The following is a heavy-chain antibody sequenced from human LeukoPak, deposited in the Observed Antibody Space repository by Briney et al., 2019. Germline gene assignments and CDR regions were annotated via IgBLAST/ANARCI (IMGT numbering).Heavy chain of an antibody. CDR1: GGSISSYY. D-gene: IGHD6-13*01. V-gene: IGHV4-4*07. Sequence: SETLSLTCTVSGGSISSYYWSWIRQPAGKGLEWIGRIYTSGSTNYNPSLKSRVTMSVDTSKNQFSLKLSSVTAADTAVYYCAREGPGIAAAMGEGFDPWGQGTLVTVSS. J-gene: IGHJ5*02. CDR2: IYTSGST. CDR3: AREGPGIAAAMGEGFDP.